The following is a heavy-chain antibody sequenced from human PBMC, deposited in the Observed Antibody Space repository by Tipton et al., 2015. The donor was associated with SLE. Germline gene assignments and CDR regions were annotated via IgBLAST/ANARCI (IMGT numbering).Heavy chain of an antibody. Sequence: TLSLTCTVSSGSISSSSYYWGWIRQPPGKGLEWIGSIYYSGSTYYNPSLKSRVTISVDTSKNQFSLKLSSVTAADTAVDYWARLGSRPYNSGWYSWGQGTLVTVSS. CDR1: SGSISSSSYY. D-gene: IGHD6-19*01. CDR2: IYYSGST. CDR3: ARLGSRPYNSGWYS. V-gene: IGHV4-39*01. J-gene: IGHJ4*02.